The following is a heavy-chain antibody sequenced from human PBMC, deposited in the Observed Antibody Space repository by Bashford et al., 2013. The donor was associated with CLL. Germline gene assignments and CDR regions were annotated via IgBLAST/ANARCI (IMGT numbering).Heavy chain of an antibody. V-gene: IGHV4-34*01. CDR2: INHSGST. CDR3: ARGPMIVVVINPGEPYYYYYYGMDV. CDR1: VRSFVVLL. Sequence: SLTSRCLVVRSFVVLLREXARPRPEGGLECIGEINHSGSTNYNPSLKSRVTISVDTSKNQFSLKLSSVTAADTAVYYCARGPMIVVVINPGEPYYYYYYGMDVWAKGPRSPSP. J-gene: IGHJ6*02. D-gene: IGHD3-22*01.